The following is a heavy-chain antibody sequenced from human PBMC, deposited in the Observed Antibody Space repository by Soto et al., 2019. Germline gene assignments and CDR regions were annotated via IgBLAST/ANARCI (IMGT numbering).Heavy chain of an antibody. CDR2: ISYDGSNR. V-gene: IGHV3-30*18. Sequence: PGGSLRLSCAASGFTFSSYGMHWVRQAPGKGLEWVAVISYDGSNRYYADSVKGRFTISRDNSKNTLYLQMNSLRAEDTAVYYCAKDPRGAMVGGVIGGWYWGQGTLVTVSS. J-gene: IGHJ4*02. CDR1: GFTFSSYG. D-gene: IGHD3-10*01. CDR3: AKDPRGAMVGGVIGGWY.